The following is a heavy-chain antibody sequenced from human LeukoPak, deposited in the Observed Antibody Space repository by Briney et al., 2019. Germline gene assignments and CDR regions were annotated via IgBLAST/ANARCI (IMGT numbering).Heavy chain of an antibody. CDR1: GFTLSDFD. J-gene: IGHJ4*02. CDR2: IKTKTENYVT. CDR3: ARRDCTSFSCYSFDY. Sequence: PGGSLKLSCAASGFTLSDFDIHWVRQASGEGLEWVARIKTKTENYVTSYAASVRGRFTSFRDDSKNTAFLQMNSLGIEDTAVYFCARRDCTSFSCYSFDYWGQGILVTVSS. D-gene: IGHD2-2*01. V-gene: IGHV3-73*01.